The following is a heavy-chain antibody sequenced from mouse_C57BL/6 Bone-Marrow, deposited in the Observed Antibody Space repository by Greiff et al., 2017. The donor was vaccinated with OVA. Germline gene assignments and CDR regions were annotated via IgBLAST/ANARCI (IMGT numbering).Heavy chain of an antibody. J-gene: IGHJ4*01. CDR1: GYTFTSYW. CDR2: IYPGSGST. V-gene: IGHV1-55*01. D-gene: IGHD2-5*01. Sequence: QVQLQQSGAELVKPGASVKMSCKASGYTFTSYWITWVKQRPGQGLEWIGDIYPGSGSTNYNEKFKSKATLTVDTSSSTAYMQLSSLTSEDSAVYYCAGDSNYPYYAMDYWGQGTSVTVSS. CDR3: AGDSNYPYYAMDY.